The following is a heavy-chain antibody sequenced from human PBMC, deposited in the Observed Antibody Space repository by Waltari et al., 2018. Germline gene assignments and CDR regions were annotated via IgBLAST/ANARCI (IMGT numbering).Heavy chain of an antibody. CDR1: GYPFTGYY. Sequence: QVQLVQSGAEVKKPGASGKVYCKASGYPFTGYYIHWVRKAPGQGLWWMGWINPNSGGTNYAQKFQGRVTMTRDTSISTAYMELSRLRSDDTAVYYCARVKGYYYPGPFDYWGQGTLVTVSS. V-gene: IGHV1-2*02. J-gene: IGHJ4*02. D-gene: IGHD3-22*01. CDR2: INPNSGGT. CDR3: ARVKGYYYPGPFDY.